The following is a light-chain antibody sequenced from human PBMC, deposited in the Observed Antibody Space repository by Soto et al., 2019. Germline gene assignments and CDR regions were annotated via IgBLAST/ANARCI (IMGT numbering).Light chain of an antibody. V-gene: IGKV1-39*01. Sequence: DIQMTQSPSSLSASVGDRVTITCRASQSISRDLDWYQQRAGKAPKLLIYAASSLQSGVPSRFSGSGSGTDFTLTITSLQPEDFATYYCQQSYSIPITFGQGTRLEIK. J-gene: IGKJ5*01. CDR1: QSISRD. CDR2: AAS. CDR3: QQSYSIPIT.